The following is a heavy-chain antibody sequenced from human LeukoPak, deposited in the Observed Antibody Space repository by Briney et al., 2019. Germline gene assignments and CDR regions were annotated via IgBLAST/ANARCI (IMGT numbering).Heavy chain of an antibody. Sequence: SVKVSCKASGGTFGSYAISWVRQAPGQGLEWMGGIIPIFGTANYAQKFQGRVTITADESTSTAYMELSSLRSEDTAVYYCAGRTWIQRYEALGGFDYWGQGTLVTVSS. CDR2: IIPIFGTA. D-gene: IGHD5-18*01. CDR1: GGTFGSYA. J-gene: IGHJ4*02. CDR3: AGRTWIQRYEALGGFDY. V-gene: IGHV1-69*13.